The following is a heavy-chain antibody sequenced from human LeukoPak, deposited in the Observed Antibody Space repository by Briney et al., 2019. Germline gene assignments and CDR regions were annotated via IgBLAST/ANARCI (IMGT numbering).Heavy chain of an antibody. D-gene: IGHD3-22*01. J-gene: IGHJ4*02. CDR2: IYYSGST. CDR3: ARDSSPNYYDSSGMIDY. Sequence: PSETLSLTCTVYGGSFSGYYWSWVRQPPGKGLEWIGYIYYSGSTYYNPSLKSRVTISVDTSKNQFSLKLSSVTAADTAVYYCARDSSPNYYDSSGMIDYWGQGTLVTVSS. V-gene: IGHV4-59*06. CDR1: GGSFSGYY.